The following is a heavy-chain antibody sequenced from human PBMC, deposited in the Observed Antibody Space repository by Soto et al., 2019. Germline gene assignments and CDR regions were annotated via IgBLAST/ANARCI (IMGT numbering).Heavy chain of an antibody. V-gene: IGHV1-18*01. J-gene: IGHJ1*01. Sequence: QVQLVQSGAEVKKPGASVKVSCKTSGYTFTGYGVSWVPQAPGQGLEWLGWISAYNGSTNYAQRFQGRATMTTDTSTTTVYMELRSLRSDDTAIYYCARALYCSDGTCYHPGFFRHWGQGTLVTVSS. CDR3: ARALYCSDGTCYHPGFFRH. D-gene: IGHD2-15*01. CDR1: GYTFTGYG. CDR2: ISAYNGST.